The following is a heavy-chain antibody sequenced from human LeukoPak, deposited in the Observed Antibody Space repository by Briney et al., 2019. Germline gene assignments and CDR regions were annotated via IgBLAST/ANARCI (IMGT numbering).Heavy chain of an antibody. CDR1: GFTFSSYW. D-gene: IGHD3-10*01. Sequence: SGGSLRLSCAASGFTFSSYWMSWVRQAPGKGLEWVANIKQDGSEKYYVDSVKGRFTISRDNAKNSLDLQMNSLRAEDTAVYYCARAEGRFGEPHYYYGMDVWGQGTTVTVSS. V-gene: IGHV3-7*04. J-gene: IGHJ6*02. CDR3: ARAEGRFGEPHYYYGMDV. CDR2: IKQDGSEK.